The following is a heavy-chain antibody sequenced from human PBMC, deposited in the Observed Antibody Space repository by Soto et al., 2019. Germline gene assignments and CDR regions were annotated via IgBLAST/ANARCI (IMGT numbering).Heavy chain of an antibody. J-gene: IGHJ5*02. V-gene: IGHV1-46*01. Sequence: ASVKVSCKASGYTFTSYYMHWVRQAPGQGLEWMGIINPSGGSTSYAQKFQGRVTMTRDTSTSTAYMELSSLRSEDTAVYYCATVRDFWSGYYFVGWFDPWGQGTLVTVSS. D-gene: IGHD3-3*01. CDR3: ATVRDFWSGYYFVGWFDP. CDR2: INPSGGST. CDR1: GYTFTSYY.